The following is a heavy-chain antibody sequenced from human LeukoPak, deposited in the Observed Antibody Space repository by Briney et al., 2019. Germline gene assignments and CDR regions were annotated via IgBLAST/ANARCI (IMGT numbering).Heavy chain of an antibody. CDR2: IGGSGGST. V-gene: IGHV3-23*01. D-gene: IGHD1-26*01. CDR1: GFTFSSYS. Sequence: GGSLRLSCAASGFTFSSYSMNWVRQAPGKGLEWVSAIGGSGGSTYYADSVKGRFTISRDNSKNTLYLQMNSLRAEDTAVYYCARGGYSGTHPGYWGQGTLVTVSS. J-gene: IGHJ4*02. CDR3: ARGGYSGTHPGY.